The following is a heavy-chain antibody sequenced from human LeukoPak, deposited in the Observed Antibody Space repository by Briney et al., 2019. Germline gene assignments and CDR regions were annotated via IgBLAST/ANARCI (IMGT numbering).Heavy chain of an antibody. V-gene: IGHV3-7*01. CDR2: IKQDGSEK. D-gene: IGHD3-3*01. CDR1: GFTFSSYW. CDR3: ARGSYDFWSGYFGY. J-gene: IGHJ4*02. Sequence: QPGGSLRLSCAASGFTFSSYWMSWVRQAPGKGLEWVANIKQDGSEKYYVDSVKGRFTISRDNAKNSLYLQVNSLRAEDTAVYYCARGSYDFWSGYFGYWGQGTLVTVSS.